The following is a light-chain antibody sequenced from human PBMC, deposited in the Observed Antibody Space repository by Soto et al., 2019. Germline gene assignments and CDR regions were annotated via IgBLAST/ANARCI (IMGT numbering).Light chain of an antibody. V-gene: IGKV3-20*01. CDR1: QSFSSH. CDR3: QQYGSSIT. Sequence: TQSPSTLPASVGDRVTITCRASQSFSSHLAWYQHKPGQAPRLLIYGASSRATGIPDRFSGSGSGTDFTLTISRLEPEDFAVYYCQQYGSSITFGQGTRLEI. CDR2: GAS. J-gene: IGKJ5*01.